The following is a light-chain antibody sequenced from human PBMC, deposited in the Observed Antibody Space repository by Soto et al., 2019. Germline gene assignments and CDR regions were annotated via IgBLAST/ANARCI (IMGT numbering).Light chain of an antibody. J-gene: IGKJ3*01. CDR1: QSITNW. CDR3: QQYNSYSPLT. Sequence: DIQMTQSPSTLSASVGDRVTITCRASQSITNWLAWYQQKPGKAPKLLVYDASSLESGVPSRFSGSGSGTEFTLTISSMQPDDFATYYCQQYNSYSPLTFGPGTKVAIK. CDR2: DAS. V-gene: IGKV1-5*01.